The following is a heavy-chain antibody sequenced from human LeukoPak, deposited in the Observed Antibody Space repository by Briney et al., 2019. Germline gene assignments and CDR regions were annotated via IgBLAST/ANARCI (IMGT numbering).Heavy chain of an antibody. Sequence: GESLKISCQGSGYSFTNYWIGWVRQLPGKGLEWMAIIYPGDSDTKYSPSFQGQVTNSANKSISTAYLPWRSLKVSDTAIYYYARQGSGSYPLDYWGQGTLVTVSS. J-gene: IGHJ4*02. V-gene: IGHV5-51*01. D-gene: IGHD1-26*01. CDR2: IYPGDSDT. CDR1: GYSFTNYW. CDR3: ARQGSGSYPLDY.